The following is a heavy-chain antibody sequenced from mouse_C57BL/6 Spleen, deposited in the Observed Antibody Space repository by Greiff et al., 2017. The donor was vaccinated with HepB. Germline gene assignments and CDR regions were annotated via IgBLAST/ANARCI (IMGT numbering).Heavy chain of an antibody. CDR1: GYSITSGYY. D-gene: IGHD1-1*01. CDR3: ARGTTGVGY. V-gene: IGHV3-6*01. CDR2: ISYDGSN. Sequence: EVQLQESGPGLVKPSQSLSLTCSVTGYSITSGYYWNWIRQFPGNKLEWMGYISYDGSNNYNPSLKNRISITRDTSKNQFFLKLNSVTTEDTATYYCARGTTGVGYWGQGTTLTVSS. J-gene: IGHJ2*01.